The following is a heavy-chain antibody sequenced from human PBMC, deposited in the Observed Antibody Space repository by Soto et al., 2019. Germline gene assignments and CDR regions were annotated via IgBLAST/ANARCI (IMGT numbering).Heavy chain of an antibody. CDR2: ISAYNGNT. D-gene: IGHD2-2*01. CDR1: GYTFTSYG. Sequence: ASVKVSCKASGYTFTSYGISWVRQAPGQGLEWMGWISAYNGNTNYAQKLQGRVTMTTDTSTSTAYMELRSLRSDDTAVYYCARDRLGYCSSTSCGNGMDVWGQGTTVTVSS. J-gene: IGHJ6*02. V-gene: IGHV1-18*04. CDR3: ARDRLGYCSSTSCGNGMDV.